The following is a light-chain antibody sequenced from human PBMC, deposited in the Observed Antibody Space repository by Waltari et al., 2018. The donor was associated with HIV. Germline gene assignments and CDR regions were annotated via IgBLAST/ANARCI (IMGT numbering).Light chain of an antibody. CDR2: EVT. CDR3: SSHGATNYYV. V-gene: IGLV2-8*01. Sequence: QSALAQPPSASASPGQSVAISCSGTSSDIGAHDSVSWYQHHPGKAPRLIIYEVTKRPSGVPDRFSGSKSCNTASLTVSGIQAEDEADYYCSSHGATNYYVFGSGTRVTVL. CDR1: SSDIGAHDS. J-gene: IGLJ1*01.